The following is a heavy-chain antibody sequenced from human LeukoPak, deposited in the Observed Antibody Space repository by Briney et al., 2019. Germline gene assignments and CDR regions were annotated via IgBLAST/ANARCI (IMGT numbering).Heavy chain of an antibody. V-gene: IGHV4-34*01. CDR1: GGSFSGYY. D-gene: IGHD6-6*01. CDR2: INHSGST. Sequence: PSETLSLTCAVYGGSFSGYYWSWIRQPPGKGLEWIGEINHSGSTNYNPSLKSRVTISVDTSKNQFSLKLSSVTAADTAVYYCARYSSSSVHIWGQGTMVTVSS. CDR3: ARYSSSSVHI. J-gene: IGHJ3*02.